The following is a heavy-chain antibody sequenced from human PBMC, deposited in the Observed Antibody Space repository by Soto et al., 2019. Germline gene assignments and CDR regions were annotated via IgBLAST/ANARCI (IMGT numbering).Heavy chain of an antibody. V-gene: IGHV1-69*02. CDR3: ARGKNYYCSGSYRDDAFDI. CDR1: GGTFSSYT. Sequence: SVKVSCKASGGTFSSYTISWVRQAPGQGLEWMGRIIPILGIANYAQKFQGRVTITADKSTSTAYMELSSLRSEDTAVYYCARGKNYYCSGSYRDDAFDIWGQGTMVTVSS. D-gene: IGHD3-10*01. CDR2: IIPILGIA. J-gene: IGHJ3*02.